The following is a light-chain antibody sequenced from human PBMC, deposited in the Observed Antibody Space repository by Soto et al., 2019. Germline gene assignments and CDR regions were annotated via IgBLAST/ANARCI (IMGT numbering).Light chain of an antibody. CDR1: QSISTW. CDR3: QTYRSYWT. Sequence: DIQMTQSPSTLPASVGDRVTITCRASQSISTWLAWYQQQPGKAPNLLIYKASYLASGVPSRVSGGGSGKGVTLPLSRLQPDDFATYYWQTYRSYWTFGQGTKVEIK. CDR2: KAS. V-gene: IGKV1-5*03. J-gene: IGKJ1*01.